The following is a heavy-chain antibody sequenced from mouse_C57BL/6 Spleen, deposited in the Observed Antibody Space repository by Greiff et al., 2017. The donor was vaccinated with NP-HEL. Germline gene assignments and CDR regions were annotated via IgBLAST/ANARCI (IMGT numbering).Heavy chain of an antibody. J-gene: IGHJ4*01. CDR1: GYTFTSYW. CDR3: APGVTTVVARVYYAMDY. Sequence: QVQLQQPGAELVKPGASVKLSCKASGYTFTSYWMHWVKQRPGQGLEWIGMIHPNSGSTNYNEKFKSKATLTVDKSSSTAYMQLSSLTSEDSAVYYCAPGVTTVVARVYYAMDYWGQGTSVTVSS. CDR2: IHPNSGST. V-gene: IGHV1-64*01. D-gene: IGHD1-1*01.